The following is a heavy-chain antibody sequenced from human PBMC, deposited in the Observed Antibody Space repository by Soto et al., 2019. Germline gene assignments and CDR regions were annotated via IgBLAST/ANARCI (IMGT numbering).Heavy chain of an antibody. J-gene: IGHJ4*02. CDR1: GFTFTRYS. V-gene: IGHV3-21*01. CDR3: ARESEDLTSNFDY. Sequence: GSLRLSCAASGFTFTRYSMNSVRQAPGKGLEWVSSISSTTNYIYYADSMKGRFTVSRDNAKNSVYLDMNSLSAEDTAVYYCARESEDLTSNFDYWGQGTLVTVSS. CDR2: ISSTTNYI.